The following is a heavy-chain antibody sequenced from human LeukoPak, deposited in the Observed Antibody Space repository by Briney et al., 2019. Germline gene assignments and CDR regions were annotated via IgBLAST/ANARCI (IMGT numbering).Heavy chain of an antibody. CDR3: ARVSGDYVI. CDR2: INPSGGST. Sequence: ASVKVSCKASGYTFITYYMHWVRQAPGQGLEWMGIINPSGGSTSYAQKFQGRVTMTRDMSTSTVYMELSSLRSEDTAVYYCARVSGDYVIWGQGTMVTVSS. J-gene: IGHJ3*02. CDR1: GYTFITYY. D-gene: IGHD4-17*01. V-gene: IGHV1-46*01.